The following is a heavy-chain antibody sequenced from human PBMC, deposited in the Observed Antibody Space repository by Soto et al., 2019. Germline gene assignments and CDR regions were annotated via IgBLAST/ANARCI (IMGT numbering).Heavy chain of an antibody. Sequence: EVQLLESGGGLVQPGGSLRLSCAASGFTFSSYAMSWVRQAPGKGLEWVSTISSSVGSTYYADSVKGRFTISRDNSKNTLYLQMNSLRAEDTAVYYCAKSPHDYSHDYWGQGTLVTVSS. CDR2: ISSSVGST. CDR1: GFTFSSYA. J-gene: IGHJ4*02. CDR3: AKSPHDYSHDY. D-gene: IGHD4-17*01. V-gene: IGHV3-23*01.